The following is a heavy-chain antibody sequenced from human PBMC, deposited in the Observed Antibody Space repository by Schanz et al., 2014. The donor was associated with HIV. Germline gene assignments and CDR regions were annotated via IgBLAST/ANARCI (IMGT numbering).Heavy chain of an antibody. V-gene: IGHV3-23*04. D-gene: IGHD3-3*01. J-gene: IGHJ4*03. Sequence: VQLVESGGGVVQPGRSLRLSCAGSGFAFSSYAMTWVRQAPGKGLEWVSVISGSGGSTYYADSVKGRFTISRDNSKNTLYLQMNSLSAADTAVYFCARARFGDWGQGTLVTVSS. CDR3: ARARFGD. CDR2: ISGSGGST. CDR1: GFAFSSYA.